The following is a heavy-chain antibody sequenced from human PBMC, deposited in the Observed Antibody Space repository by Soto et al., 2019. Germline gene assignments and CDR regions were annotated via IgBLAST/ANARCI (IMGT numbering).Heavy chain of an antibody. CDR1: GGSVSSGSSY. D-gene: IGHD4-4*01. CDR3: AGLKLQYPPYYYYGMDV. CDR2: IYYSGST. Sequence: SETLSLTCTVSGGSVSSGSSYWSWIRQPPGKGLEWIGYIYYSGSTNYNPSLKSRVTISVDTSKNQFSLKLSSVTAADTAVYYCAGLKLQYPPYYYYGMDVWGQGTTVTVSS. V-gene: IGHV4-61*01. J-gene: IGHJ6*02.